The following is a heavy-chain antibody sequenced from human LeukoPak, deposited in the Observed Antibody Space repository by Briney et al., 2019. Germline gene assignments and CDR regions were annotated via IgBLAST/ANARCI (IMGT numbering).Heavy chain of an antibody. D-gene: IGHD6-13*01. V-gene: IGHV4-34*01. J-gene: IGHJ6*03. Sequence: SETLSLTCAVYGGSFSGYYWSWIRQPPGKGLEWIGEINHSGSTNYNPSLKSRVTISVDTSKNQFSLKLSSVTAADTAVYYCARGQKFSSSWYGMDYYMDVWGKGTAVTVSS. CDR3: ARGQKFSSSWYGMDYYMDV. CDR2: INHSGST. CDR1: GGSFSGYY.